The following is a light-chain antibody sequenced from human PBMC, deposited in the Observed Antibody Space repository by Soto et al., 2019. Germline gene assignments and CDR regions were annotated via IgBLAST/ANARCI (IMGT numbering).Light chain of an antibody. CDR3: QQYGSSPGYT. CDR2: GAS. Sequence: EIVLTQSPGTLSLSPGERATLSCRASQSVSSSYLAWYQQKPGQAPRLLIYGASSRATGIPDRFSGSGSGTDFTLTINRLEPEDFAVYYCQQYGSSPGYTFGQGTKLEIK. V-gene: IGKV3-20*01. CDR1: QSVSSSY. J-gene: IGKJ2*01.